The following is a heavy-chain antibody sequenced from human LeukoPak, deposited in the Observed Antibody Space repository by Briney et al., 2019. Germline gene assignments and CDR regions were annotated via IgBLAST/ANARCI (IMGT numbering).Heavy chain of an antibody. J-gene: IGHJ6*02. CDR3: ARVQEGWLQWDNYYYYGMDV. V-gene: IGHV1-8*01. CDR2: MNPNSGNT. CDR1: GYTFTSYD. Sequence: ASVKVSCKASGYTFTSYDINWVRQATGQGLEWMGWMNPNSGNTGYAQKLQGRVTMTRNTSISTAYMELSSLRSEDTAVYYCARVQEGWLQWDNYYYYGMDVWGQGTTVTVSS. D-gene: IGHD5-24*01.